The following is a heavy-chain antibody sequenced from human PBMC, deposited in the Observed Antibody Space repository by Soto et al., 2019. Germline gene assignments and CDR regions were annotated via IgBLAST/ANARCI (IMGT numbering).Heavy chain of an antibody. CDR3: ARVVPGAEAWFGP. CDR1: GYTFSNYG. Sequence: ASVKVSCQTSGYTFSNYGITWVLQAPGQPLEWLGWISLYSDGTNYAQKFQGRVSMTTDTSTTTAYMELRSLRSDDTAVYYCARVVPGAEAWFGPWGQGTLVTVSS. CDR2: ISLYSDGT. V-gene: IGHV1-18*01. J-gene: IGHJ5*02. D-gene: IGHD2-2*01.